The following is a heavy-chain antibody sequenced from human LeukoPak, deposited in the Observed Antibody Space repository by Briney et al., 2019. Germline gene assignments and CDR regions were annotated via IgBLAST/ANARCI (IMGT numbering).Heavy chain of an antibody. CDR1: GGSFSGYY. D-gene: IGHD3-10*01. CDR3: ARHYGYYGSGSYYGYKEFDY. J-gene: IGHJ4*02. CDR2: INHSGST. Sequence: SETLSLTCAVYGGSFSGYYWSWIRQPPGKGLEWIGEINHSGSTNYNPSLKSRVTISVDTSKNQFSLKLSSVTAADTAVYYCARHYGYYGSGSYYGYKEFDYWGQGTLVTVSS. V-gene: IGHV4-34*01.